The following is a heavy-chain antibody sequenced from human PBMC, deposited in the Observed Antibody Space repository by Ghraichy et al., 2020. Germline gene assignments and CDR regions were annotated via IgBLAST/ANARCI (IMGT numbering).Heavy chain of an antibody. CDR1: GFTFSSYS. Sequence: GGSLRLSCAASGFTFSSYSMNWVRQAPGKGLEWVSYISSSSSTIYYADSVKGRFTISRDNAKNSLYLQMNSLRDEDTAVYYCAREAITWLLDYYYGMDVWGQGTTVTVSS. CDR3: AREAITWLLDYYYGMDV. V-gene: IGHV3-48*02. D-gene: IGHD3-16*01. J-gene: IGHJ6*02. CDR2: ISSSSSTI.